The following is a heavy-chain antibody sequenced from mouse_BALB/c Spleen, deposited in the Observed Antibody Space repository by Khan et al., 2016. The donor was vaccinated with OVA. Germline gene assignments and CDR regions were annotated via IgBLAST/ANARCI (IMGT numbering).Heavy chain of an antibody. V-gene: IGHV1-7*01. CDR3: TRDRSDY. Sequence: QVQLKESGAELAKPGASVKMSCKASGYTFTTYWLHWVKQRPGQGLEWIGYINPTSGYTDYNEKFKDKATLSADKSSSTAYMQLSSLTSEDSAVYYCTRDRSDYWGQGTTLTVSS. CDR2: INPTSGYT. CDR1: GYTFTTYW. J-gene: IGHJ2*01.